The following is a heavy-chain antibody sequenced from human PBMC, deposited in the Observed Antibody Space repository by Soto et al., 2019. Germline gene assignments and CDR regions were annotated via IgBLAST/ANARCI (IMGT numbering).Heavy chain of an antibody. Sequence: GGSLRLSCAASGFTFSRYWMSWVRQAPGKGLEWVAVISYDGSNKYYADSVKGRFTISRDNSKNTLYLQMNSLRAEDTAVYYCAKSSWELSSPNWFDPWGQGTLVTVSS. CDR2: ISYDGSNK. D-gene: IGHD1-26*01. V-gene: IGHV3-30*18. J-gene: IGHJ5*02. CDR3: AKSSWELSSPNWFDP. CDR1: GFTFSRYW.